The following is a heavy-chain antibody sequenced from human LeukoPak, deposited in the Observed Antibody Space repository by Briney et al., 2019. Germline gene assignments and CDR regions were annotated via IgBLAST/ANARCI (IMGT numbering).Heavy chain of an antibody. J-gene: IGHJ3*02. CDR3: AKDRGGIFAAFDI. CDR1: GFTFSGYG. CDR2: ISYDGSDE. D-gene: IGHD2-15*01. V-gene: IGHV3-30*18. Sequence: GGSLRLSCAASGFTFSGYGMHWVRQAPGKGLAWVAVISYDGSDEYYVDSVKGRFTISRDNSKNTLYLQTNSLRAEDTAVYYCAKDRGGIFAAFDIWGQGTMVTVSS.